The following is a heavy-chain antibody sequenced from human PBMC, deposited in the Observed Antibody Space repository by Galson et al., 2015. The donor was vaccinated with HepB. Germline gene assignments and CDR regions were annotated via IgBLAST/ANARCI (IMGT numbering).Heavy chain of an antibody. Sequence: FLRHSCAASGFTFSSYAMRWVRQAPGKGLEWVSAISGSGGSTYYADSVKGRFPISSDNSKNTLYLQMNSLRAEDTAVYYCAKVCSGWEHFDYWGQGTLVTVSS. V-gene: IGHV3-23*01. CDR1: GFTFSSYA. CDR3: AKVCSGWEHFDY. D-gene: IGHD6-19*01. CDR2: ISGSGGST. J-gene: IGHJ4*02.